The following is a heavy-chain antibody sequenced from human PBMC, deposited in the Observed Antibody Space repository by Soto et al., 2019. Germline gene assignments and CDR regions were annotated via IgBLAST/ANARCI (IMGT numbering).Heavy chain of an antibody. CDR1: GFSVSANY. V-gene: IGHV3-66*01. CDR2: LYSDGST. D-gene: IGHD3-10*01. Sequence: GGSLRLSCAASGFSVSANYMTWVRQAPGKGLEWVSLLYSDGSTYYADSLKGRFTISRDNSKNTLYLQMNSLRTEDTAVYYCARALGYFGSGSYYPLDYRGPGTLVTVSS. J-gene: IGHJ4*02. CDR3: ARALGYFGSGSYYPLDY.